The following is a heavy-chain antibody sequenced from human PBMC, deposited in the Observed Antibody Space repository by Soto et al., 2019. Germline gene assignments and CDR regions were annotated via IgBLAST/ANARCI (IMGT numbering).Heavy chain of an antibody. CDR3: ARDRVLGFCSGGSCGILDY. J-gene: IGHJ4*02. V-gene: IGHV3-30*01. D-gene: IGHD2-15*01. CDR2: ISDDGRND. CDR1: GFSVTDYT. Sequence: HPGGSLRLSCAASGFSVTDYTMYWVRQAPGKGLKWVAIISDDGRNDYYADSVRGRFTISRDNSRNTLHLQMNSLRDEDTALYYCARDRVLGFCSGGSCGILDYWGQGAPVTVSS.